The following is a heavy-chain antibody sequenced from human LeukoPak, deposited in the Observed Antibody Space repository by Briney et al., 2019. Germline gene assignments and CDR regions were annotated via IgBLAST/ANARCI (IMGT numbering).Heavy chain of an antibody. Sequence: ASVKVSCKASGYTFSNYHIHCVRQAPGQGIEWMGIINPRYGSTTYAQNFQGRVTMTRDMSTSTVYMERSSLRSEDTAVYYCAREEARDGSAGYYFDYWGQGTLLTVSS. CDR2: INPRYGST. D-gene: IGHD5-24*01. V-gene: IGHV1-46*01. CDR1: GYTFSNYH. CDR3: AREEARDGSAGYYFDY. J-gene: IGHJ4*02.